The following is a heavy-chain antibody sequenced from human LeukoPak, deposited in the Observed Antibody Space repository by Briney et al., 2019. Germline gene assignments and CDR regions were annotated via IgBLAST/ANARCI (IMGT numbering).Heavy chain of an antibody. CDR2: ISGSGGST. V-gene: IGHV3-23*01. D-gene: IGHD1-26*01. CDR1: GFTFGSYG. CDR3: AKDKIVGATTPPYYFDY. Sequence: GGSLRLSCAASGFTFGSYGMHWVRQAPGKGLEWVSAISGSGGSTYYADSEKGRFTISRDNSKNTLYLQMNSLRAEDTAVYYCAKDKIVGATTPPYYFDYWGQGTLVTVSS. J-gene: IGHJ4*02.